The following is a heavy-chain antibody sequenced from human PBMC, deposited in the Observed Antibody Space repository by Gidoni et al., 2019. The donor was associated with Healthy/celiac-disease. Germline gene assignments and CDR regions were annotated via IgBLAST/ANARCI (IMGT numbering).Heavy chain of an antibody. V-gene: IGHV3-53*01. CDR3: ARDGAGDSSGTGWFDP. CDR2: IYSGGST. Sequence: EVQLVESGGGLIQPGGSLRLSCAASGFTVSSNYMSWVRQAPGKGLEWVSVIYSGGSTYYADSVKGRFTISRDNSKNTLYLQMNSLRAEDTAVYYCARDGAGDSSGTGWFDPWGQGTLVTVSS. D-gene: IGHD7-27*01. J-gene: IGHJ5*02. CDR1: GFTVSSNY.